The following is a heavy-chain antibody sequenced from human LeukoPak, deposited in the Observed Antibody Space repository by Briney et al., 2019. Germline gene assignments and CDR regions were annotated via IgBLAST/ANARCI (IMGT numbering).Heavy chain of an antibody. J-gene: IGHJ5*02. D-gene: IGHD3-3*01. CDR1: GFTFSSYS. CDR3: ARDMESYDFWSGLGSNWFDP. V-gene: IGHV3-48*01. CDR2: ISSSSSTI. Sequence: GGSLRLSCAASGFTFSSYSMNWVRQAPGKGLEWVSYISSSSSTIYYADSVKGRFTISRDNSKNSLYLQMNSLRAEDTAVYYCARDMESYDFWSGLGSNWFDPWGQGTLVTVSS.